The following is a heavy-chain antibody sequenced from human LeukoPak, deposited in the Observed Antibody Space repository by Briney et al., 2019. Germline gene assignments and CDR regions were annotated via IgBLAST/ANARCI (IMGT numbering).Heavy chain of an antibody. CDR3: ARVGRSSSWYGYGAFDI. CDR1: GITVSTNY. Sequence: GGSLRLSCAASGITVSTNYMSWVRQAPGKGLEWVSIIYSGGATFYADSVKGRFTISRDNAKNSLYLQMNSLRAEDTAVYYCARVGRSSSWYGYGAFDIWGQGTMVTVSS. D-gene: IGHD6-13*01. CDR2: IYSGGAT. V-gene: IGHV3-66*01. J-gene: IGHJ3*02.